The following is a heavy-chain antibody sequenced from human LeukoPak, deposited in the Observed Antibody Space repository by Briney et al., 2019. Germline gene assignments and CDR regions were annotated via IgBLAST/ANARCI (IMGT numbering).Heavy chain of an antibody. D-gene: IGHD3-3*01. Sequence: SETLSLTCAVYGGSFSGYYWSWIRQPPGKGLEWIGEINHSGSTNYNPSLKSRVTISVDTSKNQFSLKLSSVTAADTAVYYCARGTYYDFWSGYYSHYYYYGMDVWGQGTTVTVSS. CDR1: GGSFSGYY. J-gene: IGHJ6*02. CDR2: INHSGST. CDR3: ARGTYYDFWSGYYSHYYYYGMDV. V-gene: IGHV4-34*01.